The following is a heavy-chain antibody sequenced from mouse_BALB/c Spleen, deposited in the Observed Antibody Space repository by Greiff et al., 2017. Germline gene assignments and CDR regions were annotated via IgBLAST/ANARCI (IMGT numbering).Heavy chain of an antibody. CDR2: ISSGGGST. CDR1: GFAFSSYD. CDR3: ASFITTAYAMDY. J-gene: IGHJ4*01. D-gene: IGHD1-2*01. Sequence: EVKVVESGGGLVKPGGSLKLSCAASGFAFSSYDMSWVRQTPEKRLEWVAYISSGGGSTYYPDTVKGRFTISRDNAKNTLYLQMSSLKSEDTAMYYCASFITTAYAMDYWGQGTSVTVSS. V-gene: IGHV5-12-1*01.